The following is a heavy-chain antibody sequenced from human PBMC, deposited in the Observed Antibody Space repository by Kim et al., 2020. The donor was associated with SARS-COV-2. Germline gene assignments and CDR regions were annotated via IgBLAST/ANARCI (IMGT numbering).Heavy chain of an antibody. CDR3: VRTGAMDV. CDR2: SGNT. V-gene: IGHV4-4*07. Sequence: SGNTNYNPSLKSRVTMSIETSKNQVSLKLSSVTAADTAVYYCVRTGAMDVWGQGTTVTVSS. J-gene: IGHJ6*02. D-gene: IGHD1-1*01.